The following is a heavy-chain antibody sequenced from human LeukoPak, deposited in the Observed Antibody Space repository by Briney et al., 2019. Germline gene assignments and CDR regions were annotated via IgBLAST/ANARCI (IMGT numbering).Heavy chain of an antibody. CDR3: AKVPGY. CDR2: IYTSGST. CDR1: GGSISSGSYY. J-gene: IGHJ4*02. V-gene: IGHV4-61*02. Sequence: PSETLSLTCTVSGGSISSGSYYWSWIRQPAGKGLEWIGRIYTSGSTNYNPSLKSRVTISVDTSKNQFSLKLSSVTAADTAVYYCAKVPGYWGQGTLVTVSS. D-gene: IGHD7-27*01.